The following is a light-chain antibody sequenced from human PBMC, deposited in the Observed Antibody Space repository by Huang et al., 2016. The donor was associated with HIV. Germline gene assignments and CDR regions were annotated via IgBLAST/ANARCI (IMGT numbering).Light chain of an antibody. V-gene: IGKV1-39*01. CDR3: QQSYSTPLT. J-gene: IGKJ4*01. Sequence: DIQMTQSPSSLSASVGDRVTITCRASQSIDTSLNWYQQKPGKAPKLRIYSASILQRGVPSSFSGSGSGTDFTLTISSLQPEDFATFYCQQSYSTPLTFGGGTKVEIK. CDR2: SAS. CDR1: QSIDTS.